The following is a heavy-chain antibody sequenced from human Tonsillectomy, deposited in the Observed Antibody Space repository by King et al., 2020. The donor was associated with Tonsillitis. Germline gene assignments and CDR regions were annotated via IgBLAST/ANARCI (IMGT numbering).Heavy chain of an antibody. D-gene: IGHD5-18*01. Sequence: VQLVESGGGLVKPGGSLRLSCAASGFTFSDYYMSWIRQAPGKGLEWVSYISSSSSYTNYADSVKGRFTISRDNAKNSLYLQMNSLRAEDTAVYYCATAPIHPAWDYYYYYMDVWGKGTTVTVSS. CDR2: ISSSSSYT. CDR1: GFTFSDYY. V-gene: IGHV3-11*05. CDR3: ATAPIHPAWDYYYYYMDV. J-gene: IGHJ6*03.